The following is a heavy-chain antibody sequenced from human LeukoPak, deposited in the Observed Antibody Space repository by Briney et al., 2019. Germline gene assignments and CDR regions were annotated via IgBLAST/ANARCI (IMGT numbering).Heavy chain of an antibody. CDR2: LIPIFATP. CDR3: AREATNDAFVV. D-gene: IGHD1-26*01. V-gene: IGHV1-69*13. CDR1: GGTFSSYG. J-gene: IGHJ3*01. Sequence: SVNVSCKASGGTFSSYGISWVRQAPGQGLEWMGGLIPIFATPNYAQKFQGRVTITADESTSTAYMELRSLRSEDTAVYYCAREATNDAFVVWGQGTMVTVSS.